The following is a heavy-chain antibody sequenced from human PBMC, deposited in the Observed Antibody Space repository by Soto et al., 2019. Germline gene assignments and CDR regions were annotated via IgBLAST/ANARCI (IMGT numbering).Heavy chain of an antibody. CDR2: IYSGGRT. D-gene: IGHD7-27*01. Sequence: EVQLVESGGGLVQPGGSMRLSCAASGFTVSSNYMSWVSQAPGKGLERVSAIYSGGRTYYADSVKGRFTISRDNSKNTLYLLKNSVRPDDTAVYYSARGGPSITCTTTGEHYYYCFYAAVGGKASTGCVSS. V-gene: IGHV3-66*01. J-gene: IGHJ6*03. CDR3: ARGGPSITCTTTGEHYYYCFYAAV. CDR1: GFTVSSNY.